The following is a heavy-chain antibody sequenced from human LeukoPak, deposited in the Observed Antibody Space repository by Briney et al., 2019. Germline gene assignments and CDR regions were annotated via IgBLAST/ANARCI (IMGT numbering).Heavy chain of an antibody. J-gene: IGHJ5*02. D-gene: IGHD6-13*01. CDR1: GFIVSSNY. CDR2: INHSGST. Sequence: GSLRLSCVASGFIVSSNYMGWVRQAPGKGLEWIGEINHSGSTNYNPSLKSRVTISVDTSKNQFSLKLSSVTAADTAVYYCARAKKPYSSSWYQPWGQGTLVTVSS. V-gene: IGHV4-34*01. CDR3: ARAKKPYSSSWYQP.